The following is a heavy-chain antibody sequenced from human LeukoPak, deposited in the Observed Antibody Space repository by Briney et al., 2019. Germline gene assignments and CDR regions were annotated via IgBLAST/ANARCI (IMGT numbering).Heavy chain of an antibody. CDR3: AREGMVATFDY. CDR1: GFTFSSYA. Sequence: PGGSLRLSCAASGFTFSSYAMSWVRQAPGKGLEWVSGISGSGSSTYYADSVKGRFTISRDNSKNTLSLQMNSLRAEDTAIYYCAREGMVATFDYWGQGTLVTVSS. J-gene: IGHJ4*02. V-gene: IGHV3-23*01. CDR2: ISGSGSST. D-gene: IGHD5-12*01.